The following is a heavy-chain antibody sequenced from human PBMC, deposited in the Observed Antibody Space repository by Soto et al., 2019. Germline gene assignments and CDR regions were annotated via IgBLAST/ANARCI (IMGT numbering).Heavy chain of an antibody. CDR2: MNPNSGNT. CDR3: ARERAIRGFDY. J-gene: IGHJ4*02. CDR1: GYTFTSYD. D-gene: IGHD2-21*01. Sequence: QVQLVQSGAEVKKPGASVKVSCKASGYTFTSYDINWVRQATGQGLEWMGWMNPNSGNTGYAQKFQGGXTXTXXTSISTAYMELSSLRSEDTAVYYCARERAIRGFDYWGQGTLVTVSS. V-gene: IGHV1-8*01.